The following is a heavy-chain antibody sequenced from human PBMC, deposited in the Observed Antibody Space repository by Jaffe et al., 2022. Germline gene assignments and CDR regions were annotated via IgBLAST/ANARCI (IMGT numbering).Heavy chain of an antibody. J-gene: IGHJ4*02. D-gene: IGHD3-22*01. CDR1: GGTFSSYT. Sequence: QVQLVQSGAEVKKPGSSVKVSCKASGGTFSSYTISWVRQAPGQGLEWMGRIIPILGIANYAQKFQGRVTITADKSTSTAYMELSSLRSEDTAVYYCAREGSGYDSGAYYYDSSGQYFDYWGQGTLVTVSS. V-gene: IGHV1-69*08. CDR2: IIPILGIA. CDR3: AREGSGYDSGAYYYDSSGQYFDY.